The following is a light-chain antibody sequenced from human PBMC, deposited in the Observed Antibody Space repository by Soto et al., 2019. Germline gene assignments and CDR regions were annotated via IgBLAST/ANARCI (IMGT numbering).Light chain of an antibody. CDR1: QSVSTS. V-gene: IGKV3-11*01. CDR2: DVS. J-gene: IGKJ4*01. CDR3: QERSNWPRLT. Sequence: EIVLTQSPATLSLSPGERATLPCRASQSVSTSLAWYQQRPGQAPRLLIYDVSNRAAGVPARFSGSGSGTDFTLTISNLGPEDFAIYYCQERSNWPRLTFGGGTTVEIK.